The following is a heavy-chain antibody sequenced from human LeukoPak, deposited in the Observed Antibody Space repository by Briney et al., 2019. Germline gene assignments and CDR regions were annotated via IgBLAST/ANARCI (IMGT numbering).Heavy chain of an antibody. CDR1: GGSISSSNYY. CDR2: IYYSGIT. Sequence: PSETLSLTCTVSGGSISSSNYYWGWIRQPPGKGLEWIGSIYYSGITYYNPSLKSRVTISVDTSNNQFSLKLSSVTAADTATYYCARLLIYCSSTSCHFDYWGQGTLVTVSS. V-gene: IGHV4-39*01. D-gene: IGHD2-2*01. J-gene: IGHJ4*02. CDR3: ARLLIYCSSTSCHFDY.